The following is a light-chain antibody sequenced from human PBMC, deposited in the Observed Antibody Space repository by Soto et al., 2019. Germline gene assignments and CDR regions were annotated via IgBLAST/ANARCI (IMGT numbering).Light chain of an antibody. J-gene: IGKJ1*01. Sequence: DIVLTQSPVTLSLSPGERATLSCRASQNVGTWLAWYQQKPGQAPRLLIYDASNRPTGIPDRFSGSGSGTDFTLTITSLEPDDFAVYYCAQRIWPWTVGQGTKVDVK. CDR2: DAS. V-gene: IGKV3-11*01. CDR3: AQRIWPWT. CDR1: QNVGTW.